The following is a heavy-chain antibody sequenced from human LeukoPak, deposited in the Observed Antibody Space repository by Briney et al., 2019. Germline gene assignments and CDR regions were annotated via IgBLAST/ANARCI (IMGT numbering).Heavy chain of an antibody. J-gene: IGHJ4*02. V-gene: IGHV3-21*01. CDR2: ISSSSSYI. CDR1: GFTFRSYS. CDR3: ATTGGGYFDY. Sequence: GGSLRLSCAASGFTFRSYSMNWVRQAPGKGLEWVSSISSSSSYIYYADSVKGRFTISRDNAKNSLYLQMNSRRAEDTAVYYCATTGGGYFDYSGQGTLVTVSS. D-gene: IGHD1-14*01.